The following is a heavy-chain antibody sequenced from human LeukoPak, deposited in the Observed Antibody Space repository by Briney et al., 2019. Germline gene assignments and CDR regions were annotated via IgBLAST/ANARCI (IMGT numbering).Heavy chain of an antibody. J-gene: IGHJ4*02. D-gene: IGHD6-19*01. Sequence: PGGSLRLSCAASGFTFKTYGMHWVRQAPGKGLDWVAFIEKDGSNKYYADSVKGRFTVSRDNSKNRLYLRMDSLRPEETALYYCAKDLEQWPAVPEYWGQGTLVIVSS. V-gene: IGHV3-30*02. CDR2: IEKDGSNK. CDR1: GFTFKTYG. CDR3: AKDLEQWPAVPEY.